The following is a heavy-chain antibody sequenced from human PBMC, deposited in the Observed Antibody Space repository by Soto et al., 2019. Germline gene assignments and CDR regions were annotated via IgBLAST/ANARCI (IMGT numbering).Heavy chain of an antibody. CDR3: AKEVYDCGGDCYPRGAWDY. CDR2: ISGSGGST. CDR1: GFTFSSYA. J-gene: IGHJ4*02. D-gene: IGHD2-21*02. V-gene: IGHV3-23*01. Sequence: EVQLLESGGGLVQPGGSLRLSCAASGFTFSSYAMSWVRQAPGKGLEWVSAISGSGGSTYYADSVKGRFTISRDNSKNTLYLQMNSLGAEDTAVYYCAKEVYDCGGDCYPRGAWDYWGQGTLVTVSS.